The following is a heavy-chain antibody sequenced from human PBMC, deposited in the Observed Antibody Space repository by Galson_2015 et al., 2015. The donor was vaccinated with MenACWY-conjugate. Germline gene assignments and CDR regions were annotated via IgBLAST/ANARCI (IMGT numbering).Heavy chain of an antibody. D-gene: IGHD3-10*01. V-gene: IGHV1-3*01. CDR1: GYIFSSYA. CDR2: VNAGNGDT. CDR3: ASERITMVQGYYGMSV. Sequence: SVKVSCKASGYIFSSYAMHWVRQAPGQRLEWMGWVNAGNGDTKYSQKFQGRVTITRDTSASAAYMELSSLRSEDTAVYLCASERITMVQGYYGMSVWGQGTSGTVSS. J-gene: IGHJ6*02.